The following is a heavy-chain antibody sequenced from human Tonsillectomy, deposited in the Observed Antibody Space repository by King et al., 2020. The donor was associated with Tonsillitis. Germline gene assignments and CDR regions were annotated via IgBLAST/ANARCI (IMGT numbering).Heavy chain of an antibody. V-gene: IGHV1-69*12. D-gene: IGHD2-15*01. CDR1: GGTFSTYA. CDR2: IIPIIGTA. CDR3: GSREDSWYMDV. Sequence: QLVQSGAEVKKPGSSVKVSCKASGGTFSTYAISWVRQAPGQGLEWMGGIIPIIGTANYAQKFQGRVTITADESTSTAYMELNSLRFDDTAVYYCGSREDSWYMDVWGKGTTVTVSS. J-gene: IGHJ6*03.